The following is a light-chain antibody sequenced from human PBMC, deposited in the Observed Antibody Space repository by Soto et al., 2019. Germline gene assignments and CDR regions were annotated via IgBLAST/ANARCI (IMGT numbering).Light chain of an antibody. J-gene: IGKJ2*01. CDR1: QRISSW. CDR2: DAS. V-gene: IGKV1-5*01. Sequence: DIQMTQAPSTLSASLGDRVSITCRASQRISSWLAWYQQKSGRAPELLIYDASSLEGGVPSRFSGSASGTDFTLTITSLQAEDIATYYCQQYLSYPYTFGQGTKMEI. CDR3: QQYLSYPYT.